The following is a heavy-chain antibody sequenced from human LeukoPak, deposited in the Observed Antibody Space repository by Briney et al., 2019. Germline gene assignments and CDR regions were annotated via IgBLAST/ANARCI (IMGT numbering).Heavy chain of an antibody. CDR3: ARVGYSGYDSRPVFNY. Sequence: ASVKVSCKASGYTFSSYAMHWVRQAPGQRLEWMGWINTGNGNIKYSQKFQGRVTITRATSASTAYMELSNLRSEDTAVHYCARVGYSGYDSRPVFNYWGQGTLVTVSS. CDR2: INTGNGNI. D-gene: IGHD5-12*01. V-gene: IGHV1-3*04. J-gene: IGHJ4*02. CDR1: GYTFSSYA.